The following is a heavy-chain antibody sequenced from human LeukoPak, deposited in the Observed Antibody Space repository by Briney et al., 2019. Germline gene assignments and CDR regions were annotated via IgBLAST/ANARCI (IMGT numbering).Heavy chain of an antibody. CDR2: ISNSDDST. CDR1: GFPFSSYA. V-gene: IGHV3-23*01. CDR3: AREGITGTPINWFDP. J-gene: IGHJ5*02. Sequence: PGGSLRLSCAASGFPFSSYAMSWVRQAPGKGLEWVSTISNSDDSTYYADSVKGRFTISRDNAKNSLYLQMNSLRAEDTAVYYCAREGITGTPINWFDPWGQGTLVTVSS. D-gene: IGHD1/OR15-1a*01.